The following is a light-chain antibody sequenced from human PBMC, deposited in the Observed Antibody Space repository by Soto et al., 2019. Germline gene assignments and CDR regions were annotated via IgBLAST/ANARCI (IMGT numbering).Light chain of an antibody. CDR2: GAF. Sequence: EIVMTQSPATLSVSTGETATLSCRASQSVTYNLAWYQQKPGQGPRLLIYGAFTMDTGIPARFSGSRSGTEFTLAISSLQSEDFAVYYCQQYQNWPPLTFGGGTKVEIK. J-gene: IGKJ4*01. CDR3: QQYQNWPPLT. V-gene: IGKV3-15*01. CDR1: QSVTYN.